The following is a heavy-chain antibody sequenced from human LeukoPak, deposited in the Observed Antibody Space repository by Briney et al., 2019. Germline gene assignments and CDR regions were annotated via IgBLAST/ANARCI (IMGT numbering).Heavy chain of an antibody. CDR3: AKASYDSSGYALDY. CDR2: ISFDGSNQ. V-gene: IGHV3-30*18. D-gene: IGHD3-22*01. Sequence: GGSLRLSCVGSGFTSIAYALTWARQAPGKGLEWVAVISFDGSNQYYADSVKGRFTISRDNSKNTLYLQMSSLRAEDTAVYYCAKASYDSSGYALDYWGQGTLVTVSS. J-gene: IGHJ4*02. CDR1: GFTSIAYA.